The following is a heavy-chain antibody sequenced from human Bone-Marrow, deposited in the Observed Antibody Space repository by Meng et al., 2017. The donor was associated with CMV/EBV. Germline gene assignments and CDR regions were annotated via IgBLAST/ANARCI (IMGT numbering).Heavy chain of an antibody. Sequence: SGPTLLKPTQTLTLTCTISGFSLSTSGMCVNWFRQPPGKALEWVALIDWADDKYYNTSLKTRLTISKDTSENQVVLTMTNLDPVDTATYYSARAPGGRWGGLDVWGDGTTVTVSS. J-gene: IGHJ6*01. CDR1: GFSLSTSGMC. D-gene: IGHD1-26*01. V-gene: IGHV2-70*01. CDR3: ARAPGGRWGGLDV. CDR2: IDWADDK.